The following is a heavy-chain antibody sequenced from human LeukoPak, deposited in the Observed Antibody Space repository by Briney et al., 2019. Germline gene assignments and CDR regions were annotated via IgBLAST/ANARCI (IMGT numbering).Heavy chain of an antibody. CDR2: ISSSSGDT. J-gene: IGHJ6*02. V-gene: IGHV3-11*05. Sequence: KSGGSLRLSCAASGFPFSDYYMSWIRQAPGKGLEWVSYISSSSGDTNNADSVKGRFTISRDNAKNSLYLQMNSLRVEDTAVYYCARGHYGMDVWGQGTTVTVSS. CDR1: GFPFSDYY. CDR3: ARGHYGMDV.